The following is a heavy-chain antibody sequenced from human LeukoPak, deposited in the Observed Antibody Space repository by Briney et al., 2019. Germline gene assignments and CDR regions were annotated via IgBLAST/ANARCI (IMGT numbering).Heavy chain of an antibody. V-gene: IGHV4-39*07. CDR2: IYYSGRT. J-gene: IGHJ4*02. Sequence: PSETLSLTCTVSGGSISSSSNYWGWIRQPPGKGLEWIGSIYYSGRTYYNPSLKSRVTISVDTSKNQFSLQLSSVTAADTAVYYCARRGLSYYYDSSGYHTDYWGQGTLVTVSS. CDR1: GGSISSSSNY. CDR3: ARRGLSYYYDSSGYHTDY. D-gene: IGHD3-22*01.